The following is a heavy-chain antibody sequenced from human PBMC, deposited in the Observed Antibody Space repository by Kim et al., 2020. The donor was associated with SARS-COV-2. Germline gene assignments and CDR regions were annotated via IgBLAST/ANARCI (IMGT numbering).Heavy chain of an antibody. CDR1: GGSINSGGYY. CDR3: ARDVPKRGSGGGNDAFDI. Sequence: SETLSLTCTVSGGSINSGGYYWSWIRQHPGKGLEWIGYIYYSGSTYYNPSLKSRVTISVDTSKNQFSLKLSSVTAADTAVYYCARDVPKRGSGGGNDAFDIWGQGTMVTVSS. D-gene: IGHD3-16*01. J-gene: IGHJ3*02. CDR2: IYYSGST. V-gene: IGHV4-31*03.